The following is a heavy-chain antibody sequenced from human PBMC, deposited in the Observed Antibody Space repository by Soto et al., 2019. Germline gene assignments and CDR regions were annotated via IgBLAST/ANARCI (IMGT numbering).Heavy chain of an antibody. CDR3: ARDRAAAGTRYFDY. V-gene: IGHV1-69*13. J-gene: IGHJ4*02. CDR1: GGTFSSYA. D-gene: IGHD6-13*01. Sequence: SVKVSCKASGGTFSSYAISWVRQAPGQGLEWMGGIIPIFGTANYAQKFQGRVTITADESTSTAYMELSSLRSEDTAVYYCARDRAAAGTRYFDYWGQGTLVTVS. CDR2: IIPIFGTA.